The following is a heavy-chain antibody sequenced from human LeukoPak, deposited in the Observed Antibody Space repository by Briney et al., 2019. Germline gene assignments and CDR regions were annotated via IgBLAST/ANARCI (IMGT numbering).Heavy chain of an antibody. CDR1: GGSINTYY. J-gene: IGHJ3*02. V-gene: IGHV4-59*08. D-gene: IGHD1-26*01. CDR3: ARRLRIEGGTRRGDALDR. Sequence: PSETLSLTCTVSGGSINTYYWTWMRQPPGKGLEWIGYIYNSGSTNYNPSLKSRVTISTDTSKKQFSLRVSSVTAADTAVYYCARRLRIEGGTRRGDALDRGGQGTMVTVSA. CDR2: IYNSGST.